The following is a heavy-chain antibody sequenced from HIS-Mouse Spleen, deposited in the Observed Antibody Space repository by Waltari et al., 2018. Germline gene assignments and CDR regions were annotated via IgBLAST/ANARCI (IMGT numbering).Heavy chain of an antibody. CDR1: GGSISSSSYY. CDR3: SRGSPYSSSWYYCYFAL. V-gene: IGHV4-39*07. D-gene: IGHD6-13*01. Sequence: QLQLQESGPGLVKPSETLSLTCTVSGGSISSSSYYWGWIRQPPGKGLEWIGSIYYRPGTYDIPAITSRATITVYTSKMQFALKPSSVTSADTAVYSYSRGSPYSSSWYYCYFALWGGVTLVTVAS. J-gene: IGHJ2*01. CDR2: IYYRPGT.